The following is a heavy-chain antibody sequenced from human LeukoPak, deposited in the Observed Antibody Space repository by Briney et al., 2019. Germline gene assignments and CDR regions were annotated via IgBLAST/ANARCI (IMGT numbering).Heavy chain of an antibody. Sequence: GGSLRLSCAASGFTFSSYSMNWVRQAPGKGLEWVSSISSSSSYIYYADSVKGRLTISRDNAKNSLYLQMNSLRAEDTAVYYCASFGVVVAATGFDYWGQGTLVTVSS. D-gene: IGHD2-15*01. V-gene: IGHV3-21*01. J-gene: IGHJ4*02. CDR3: ASFGVVVAATGFDY. CDR2: ISSSSSYI. CDR1: GFTFSSYS.